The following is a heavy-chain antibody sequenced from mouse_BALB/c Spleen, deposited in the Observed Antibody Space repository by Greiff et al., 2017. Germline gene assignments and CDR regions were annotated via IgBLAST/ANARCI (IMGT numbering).Heavy chain of an antibody. CDR1: GFNIKDTY. V-gene: IGHV14-3*02. CDR2: IDPANGNT. Sequence: LVESGAELVKPGASVKLSCTASGFNIKDTYMHWVKQRPEQGLEWIGRIDPANGNTKYDPKFQGKATITADTSSNTAYLQLSSLTSEDTAVYYCARHGSGAMDDWGQGTSVTVSS. CDR3: ARHGSGAMDD. D-gene: IGHD3-1*01. J-gene: IGHJ4*01.